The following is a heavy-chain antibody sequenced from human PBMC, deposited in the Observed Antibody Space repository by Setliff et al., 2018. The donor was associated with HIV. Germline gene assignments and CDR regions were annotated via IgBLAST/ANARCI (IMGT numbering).Heavy chain of an antibody. J-gene: IGHJ4*02. CDR1: RYTFTSFY. CDR3: ARSGREVNLYGLYGVHYFDY. Sequence: GASVKVSCKASRYTFTSFYMHWVRQAPGQGLEWMGIINPSGGSTNYARKFPGRVTMTRDTSTSTVYMELSSLRSEDTAIYYCARSGREVNLYGLYGVHYFDYWGQGTLVTVSS. CDR2: INPSGGST. V-gene: IGHV1-46*01. D-gene: IGHD4-17*01.